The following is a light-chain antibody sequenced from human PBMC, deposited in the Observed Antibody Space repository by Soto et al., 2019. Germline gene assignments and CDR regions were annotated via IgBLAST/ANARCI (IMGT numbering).Light chain of an antibody. CDR1: ISDVGGYDF. V-gene: IGLV2-8*01. Sequence: QSVLTQPPSASWSTGQSVTIACTVAISDVGGYDFVSWYQHHPGKAPKLMIYEVIKRPSGVPDRFSGSKSGNTASLTVSGLQAEDEADYYCSSYAGDNNYVFGTGTKVTVL. CDR3: SSYAGDNNYV. J-gene: IGLJ1*01. CDR2: EVI.